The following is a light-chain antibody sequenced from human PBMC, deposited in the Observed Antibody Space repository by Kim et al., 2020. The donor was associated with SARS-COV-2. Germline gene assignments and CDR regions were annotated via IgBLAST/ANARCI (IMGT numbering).Light chain of an antibody. CDR2: AAS. J-gene: IGKJ5*01. V-gene: IGKV3-20*01. CDR3: QHYGRSSIT. Sequence: EIVLAQSPGTLSLSPGERATLSCRASQSVDSDSLAWYQQRPGQAPRSLIYAASSRATGIPDRFSGRASGADFTLTISRLEPEDFAVYYCQHYGRSSITFGQGTRLEIK. CDR1: QSVDSDS.